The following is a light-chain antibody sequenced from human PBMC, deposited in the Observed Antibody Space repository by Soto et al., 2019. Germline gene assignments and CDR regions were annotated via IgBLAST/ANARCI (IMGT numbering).Light chain of an antibody. CDR3: QQYGRSPPIT. J-gene: IGKJ5*01. CDR2: GAS. Sequence: EMVLTQSPGTRSLSPLEIVTLFVMASQSVSSNYLAWYQQKPGQAPRLLIYGASSRATGIPDRFSGSGSGTDFALTIRRLEPEDFAVYYCQQYGRSPPITFGQGTRLEIK. CDR1: QSVSSNY. V-gene: IGKV3-20*01.